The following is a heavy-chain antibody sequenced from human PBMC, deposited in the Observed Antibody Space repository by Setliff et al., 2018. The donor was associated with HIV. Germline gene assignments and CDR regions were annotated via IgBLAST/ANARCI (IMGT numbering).Heavy chain of an antibody. D-gene: IGHD1-26*01. CDR1: GASISNSNSY. CDR3: VRELLGSGGTVPEVNFFDS. CDR2: IYDSGSA. Sequence: SETLSLTCTVYGASISNSNSYWGWIRQPPGKRLEWVGSIYDSGSASYNPSLSSRPLISIDMSKTQFSLNLRSVTAADTAVYYCVRELLGSGGTVPEVNFFDSWGQGTLVTVSS. J-gene: IGHJ5*01. V-gene: IGHV4-39*07.